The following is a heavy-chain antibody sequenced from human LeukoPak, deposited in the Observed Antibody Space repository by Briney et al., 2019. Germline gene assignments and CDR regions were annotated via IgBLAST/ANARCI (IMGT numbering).Heavy chain of an antibody. CDR1: GYTLTELS. V-gene: IGHV7-4-1*02. Sequence: ASVKVSCKVSGYTLTELSMHWVRQAPGQGLEWMGWINTNTGDPTYAQDFTGRFVFSLDTSVSTAYLQISSLKAEDTAVYYCASLEDTSGYYHDYWGQGTLVTVSS. CDR2: INTNTGDP. J-gene: IGHJ4*02. D-gene: IGHD3-22*01. CDR3: ASLEDTSGYYHDY.